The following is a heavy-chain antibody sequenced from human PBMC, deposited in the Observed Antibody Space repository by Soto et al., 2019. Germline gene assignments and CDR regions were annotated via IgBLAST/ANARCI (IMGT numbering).Heavy chain of an antibody. CDR3: ASRGEAIFGLGPDY. V-gene: IGHV4-39*01. J-gene: IGHJ4*02. CDR2: IYYSGST. Sequence: SETLSLTCTVSGGSISSSSYYWGWIRQPPGKGLEWIGSIYYSGSTYYNPSLKSRVTISVDTSKNQFSLKLSSVTAADTAVYYCASRGEAIFGLGPDYWGQGTLVTVSS. CDR1: GGSISSSSYY. D-gene: IGHD3-3*01.